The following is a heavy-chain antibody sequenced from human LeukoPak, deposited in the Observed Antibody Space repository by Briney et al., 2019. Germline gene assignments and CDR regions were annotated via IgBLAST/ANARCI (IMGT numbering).Heavy chain of an antibody. CDR2: IYISGST. D-gene: IGHD6-13*01. V-gene: IGHV4-4*07. CDR3: ARGSSSWDGFYYYMDV. CDR1: GGSISSNY. Sequence: PSETLSLTCTVSGGSISSNYWSWIRQPAGKGLEWIGRIYISGSTNYNPSLKSRVTMSVDTSKNQFSLKLSSVTAADTAVYYCARGSSSWDGFYYYMDVWGKGTTVTISS. J-gene: IGHJ6*03.